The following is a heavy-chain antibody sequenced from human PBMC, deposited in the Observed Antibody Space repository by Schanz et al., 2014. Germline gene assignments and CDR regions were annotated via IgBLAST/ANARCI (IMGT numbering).Heavy chain of an antibody. CDR3: AKSKSQLPLFDY. J-gene: IGHJ4*02. Sequence: VQLLESGGGLVQPGGSLRLSCAASGFTFSIYGMSWVRQAPGKGLEWVAVMWNDGIKTHYADSGKGRFTISRDNSKNTLYLQMNSLRADDTAVYYCAKSKSQLPLFDYWGQGTLVAVSS. CDR1: GFTFSIYG. D-gene: IGHD2-21*01. CDR2: MWNDGIKT. V-gene: IGHV3-30*02.